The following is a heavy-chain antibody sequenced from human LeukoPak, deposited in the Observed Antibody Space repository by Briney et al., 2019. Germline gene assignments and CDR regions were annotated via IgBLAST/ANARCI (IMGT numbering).Heavy chain of an antibody. CDR1: GFTFITYD. J-gene: IGHJ4*02. V-gene: IGHV3-30*04. D-gene: IGHD1-14*01. CDR2: ISTDGNTK. Sequence: GRSLRLSCAASGFTFITYDMHWVRQAPGKGLEWVAVISTDGNTKYYADSVKGRFTISRDNSENTLYLQMNSLRTEDTAVFYCAGDPRQGKPDHGGLWGQGTLVTVSS. CDR3: AGDPRQGKPDHGGL.